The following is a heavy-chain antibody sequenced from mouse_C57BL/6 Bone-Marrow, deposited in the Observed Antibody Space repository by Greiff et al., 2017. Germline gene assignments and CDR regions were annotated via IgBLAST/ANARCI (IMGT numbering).Heavy chain of an antibody. J-gene: IGHJ4*01. D-gene: IGHD1-2*01. V-gene: IGHV1-52*01. Sequence: VQLQQPGAELVRPGSSVKLSCKASGYTFTSYWMHWVKQRPIQGLEWIGNIDPSDSETHYNQKFKDKATLTVDKSSSTAYMQLSSLTSEDSAVYYCARPSSLLPLYYYPMDYWGQGTSVTVSS. CDR3: ARPSSLLPLYYYPMDY. CDR2: IDPSDSET. CDR1: GYTFTSYW.